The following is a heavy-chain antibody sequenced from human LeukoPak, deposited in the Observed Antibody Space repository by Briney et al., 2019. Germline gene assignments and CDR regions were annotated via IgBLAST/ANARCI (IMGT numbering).Heavy chain of an antibody. CDR3: VRESYSRYFDY. V-gene: IGHV4-59*01. CDR2: IYYSGTT. CDR1: GDSISSYY. J-gene: IGHJ4*02. Sequence: KTSETLSLTCTVSGDSISSYYCDWIRQPPGGGLEWIGYIYYSGTTNYNPSLKSRVTISVDTSKNQFSLKLSSVTAAATAVYYCVRESYSRYFDYWGQGSLVTVSS. D-gene: IGHD4-11*01.